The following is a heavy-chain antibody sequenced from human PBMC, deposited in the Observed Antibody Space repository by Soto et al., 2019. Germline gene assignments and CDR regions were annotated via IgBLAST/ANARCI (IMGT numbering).Heavy chain of an antibody. CDR2: IDWDDDK. Sequence: SGPTLVKPTQTLTLTCTFSGFSLSTSGMCVSWIRQPPGKALEWLALIDWDDDKYYSTSLKTRLTISKDTSKNQVVLTMTNMDPVDTATYCCARDTMVRGVIMANYYYYGMDVWGQGTTVTVSS. CDR1: GFSLSTSGMC. V-gene: IGHV2-70*01. D-gene: IGHD3-10*01. CDR3: ARDTMVRGVIMANYYYYGMDV. J-gene: IGHJ6*02.